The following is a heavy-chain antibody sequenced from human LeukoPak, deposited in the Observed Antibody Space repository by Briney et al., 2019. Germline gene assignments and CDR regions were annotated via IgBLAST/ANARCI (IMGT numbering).Heavy chain of an antibody. J-gene: IGHJ4*02. CDR2: ISAYNGNT. Sequence: ASVKVSCKASGYTFTSYGISWVRRAPGQGLEWMGWISAYNGNTNYAQKLQGRVTMTTDTSTSTAYMELRSLRSDDTAVYYCARDLTYDILTGYYQDYWGQGTLVTVSS. D-gene: IGHD3-9*01. V-gene: IGHV1-18*01. CDR3: ARDLTYDILTGYYQDY. CDR1: GYTFTSYG.